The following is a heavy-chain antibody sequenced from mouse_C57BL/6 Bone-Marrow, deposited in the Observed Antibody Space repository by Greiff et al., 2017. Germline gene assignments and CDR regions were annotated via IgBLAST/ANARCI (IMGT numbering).Heavy chain of an antibody. V-gene: IGHV1-64*01. CDR3: ARRRGGYYYAMDY. J-gene: IGHJ4*01. Sequence: VQLQQPGAELVKPGASVKLSCKASGYTFTSYWMHWVKQRPGQGLEWIGMIHPNSGSTNYNEKFKSKATLTVDKSSSTAYMQLSSLTSEDSAVYYCARRRGGYYYAMDYWGQGTSVTVSS. CDR2: IHPNSGST. CDR1: GYTFTSYW.